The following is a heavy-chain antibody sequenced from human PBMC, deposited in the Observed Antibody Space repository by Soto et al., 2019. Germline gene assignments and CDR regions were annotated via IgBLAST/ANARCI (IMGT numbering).Heavy chain of an antibody. CDR1: GGTFSSYA. V-gene: IGHV1-69*13. J-gene: IGHJ5*02. CDR3: ARGVSGGNHTDNWFDP. CDR2: IIPIFGTA. Sequence: SVKVSCKASGGTFSSYAISWVRQAPGQGLEWMGGIIPIFGTANYAQKFQGRVTITADESTSTAYMELSSLRSEDTAVYYCARGVSGGNHTDNWFDPWGQGTLVTVS. D-gene: IGHD2-15*01.